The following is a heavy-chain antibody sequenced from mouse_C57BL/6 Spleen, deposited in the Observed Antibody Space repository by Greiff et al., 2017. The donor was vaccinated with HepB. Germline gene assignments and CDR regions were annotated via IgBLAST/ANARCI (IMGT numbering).Heavy chain of an antibody. J-gene: IGHJ2*01. CDR3: AREPGLLLRWDY. CDR2: IYPGSGST. V-gene: IGHV1-55*01. D-gene: IGHD1-1*01. Sequence: QVQLQQPGAELVKPGASVKMSCKASGYTFTSYWITWVKQRPGQGLEWIGDIYPGSGSTNYNEKFKSKATLTVDTSSSTASMQLSSLTSEDSAVYYGAREPGLLLRWDYWGQGTTLTVSS. CDR1: GYTFTSYW.